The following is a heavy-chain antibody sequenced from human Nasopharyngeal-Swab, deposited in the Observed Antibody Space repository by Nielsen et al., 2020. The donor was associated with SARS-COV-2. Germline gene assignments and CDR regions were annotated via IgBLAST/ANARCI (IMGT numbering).Heavy chain of an antibody. CDR1: GYTFTDYY. D-gene: IGHD1-26*01. Sequence: ASVKVSCKASGYTFTDYYIQWVRQAPGQGLEWMGRINPNSGGTNYAQKFQGRVTMTRDTSITTAYMELSRLRSGDTAVYYCAREVVGGLVDSWGQGTLVTVSS. CDR2: INPNSGGT. V-gene: IGHV1-2*06. J-gene: IGHJ4*02. CDR3: AREVVGGLVDS.